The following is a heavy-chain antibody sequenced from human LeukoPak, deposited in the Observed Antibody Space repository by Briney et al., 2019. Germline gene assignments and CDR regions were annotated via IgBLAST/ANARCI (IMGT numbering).Heavy chain of an antibody. Sequence: GGSLRLSCAVSGFIFSNYAMSWVRQAPGEWREWVAAISSRGGSTYYADSVKGRFTITSDNSKNTLSLQMNSLRAEDTAVYFCARAASSSSDYWGQGTLVTVSS. CDR3: ARAASSSSDY. CDR1: GFIFSNYA. D-gene: IGHD6-6*01. CDR2: ISSRGGST. V-gene: IGHV3-23*01. J-gene: IGHJ4*02.